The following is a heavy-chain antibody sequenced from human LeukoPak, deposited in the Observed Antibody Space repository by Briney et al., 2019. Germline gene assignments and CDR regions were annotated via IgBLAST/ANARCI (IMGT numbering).Heavy chain of an antibody. CDR2: ISWNSGSI. D-gene: IGHD5-18*01. J-gene: IGHJ4*02. CDR3: AKDIGDTAREAFDY. Sequence: GGSLRLSCAASGFTFDDYAMHWVRQAPGKGLEWVSGISWNSGSIGYADSVKGRFTISRDNAKNSLYLQMNSLRAEDTALYYCAKDIGDTAREAFDYWGQGTLVTVSS. V-gene: IGHV3-9*01. CDR1: GFTFDDYA.